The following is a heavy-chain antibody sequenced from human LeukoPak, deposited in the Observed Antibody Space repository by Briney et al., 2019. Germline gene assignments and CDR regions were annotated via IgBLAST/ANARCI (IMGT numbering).Heavy chain of an antibody. Sequence: GGSLRLSCAASGFTFSSYSMNWVRQAPGKGPEWVSSISSSSSYIYYADSVKGRFTISRDNAKNSLYLQMNSLRAEDTAVYYCASFADIVVVPAAANWFDPWGQGTLVTVSS. CDR3: ASFADIVVVPAAANWFDP. V-gene: IGHV3-21*01. J-gene: IGHJ5*02. CDR1: GFTFSSYS. D-gene: IGHD2-2*01. CDR2: ISSSSSYI.